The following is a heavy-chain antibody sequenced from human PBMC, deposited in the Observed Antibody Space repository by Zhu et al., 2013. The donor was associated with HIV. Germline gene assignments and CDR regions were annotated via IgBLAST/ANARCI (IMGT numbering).Heavy chain of an antibody. CDR2: IIPIFGTA. D-gene: IGHD2-15*01. V-gene: IGHV1-69*01. Sequence: QVQLVQSGAEVKKPGSSVKVSCKASGGTFSSYAISWVRQAPGQGLEWMGGIIPIFGTANYAQKFQGRVTITADESTSTAYMELSSLRSEDTAVYYCARDGEYGGKSEYYYYGMDVWGQGTTVTVSS. CDR1: GGTFSSYA. CDR3: ARDGEYGGKSEYYYYGMDV. J-gene: IGHJ6*02.